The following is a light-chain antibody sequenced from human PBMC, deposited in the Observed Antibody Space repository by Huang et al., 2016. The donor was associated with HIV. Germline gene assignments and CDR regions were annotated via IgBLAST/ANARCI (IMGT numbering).Light chain of an antibody. J-gene: IGKJ1*01. CDR2: GAA. CDR1: QSVTNSF. CDR3: QQYGRSPWT. Sequence: EIVLTQSPGTLSLSPGERATLACRASQSVTNSFLAWYQQKPGQAPSLLIYGAASRATDIPDRFSGTGSGTDFTLTISRLEPEDFAVYYCQQYGRSPWTFGQGTKVEIK. V-gene: IGKV3-20*01.